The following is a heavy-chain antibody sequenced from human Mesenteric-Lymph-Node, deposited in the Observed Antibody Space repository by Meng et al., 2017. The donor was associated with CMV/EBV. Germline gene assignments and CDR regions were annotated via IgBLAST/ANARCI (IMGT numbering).Heavy chain of an antibody. Sequence: ESLKISCAASGFTVSRNYMTWVRQAPGKGLEWIGSIYYTGKTQYNPSLKSRVTISVDTSKKQYSLKLTSVTAADTAMYYCHYYCGGYCVDYWGQGALVTVSS. CDR2: IYYTGKT. CDR3: HYYCGGYCVDY. V-gene: IGHV4-39*07. D-gene: IGHD2-21*02. J-gene: IGHJ4*02. CDR1: GFTVSRNY.